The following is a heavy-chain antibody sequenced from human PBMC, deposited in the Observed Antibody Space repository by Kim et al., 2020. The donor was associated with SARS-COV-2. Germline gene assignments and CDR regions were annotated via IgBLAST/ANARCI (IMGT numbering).Heavy chain of an antibody. CDR1: GDTFSHYG. V-gene: IGHV1-18*04. Sequence: ASVKVSCKASGDTFSHYGISWVRQAPGQRFEWVGWISNYDEKTDYSQKFQGRASVTTDTSTTTAYMELKSLTSDDTAVYYCAKDVSPSPGDAFEVWGQGTLVTVSS. CDR3: AKDVSPSPGDAFEV. CDR2: ISNYDEKT. J-gene: IGHJ3*01.